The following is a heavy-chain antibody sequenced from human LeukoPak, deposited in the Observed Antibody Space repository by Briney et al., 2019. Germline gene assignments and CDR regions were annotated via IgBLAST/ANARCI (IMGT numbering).Heavy chain of an antibody. D-gene: IGHD5-18*01. CDR2: VSYDGTST. CDR3: VRGEVSYSYHTDALDS. CDR1: GFTFSSYA. J-gene: IGHJ3*01. Sequence: GGTLRLSCAASGFTFSSYAMHWVRQAPGKGLEWVAIVSYDGTSTYYADSVKGRFTISRDNSKDTLYLQMNSLRAEDSAVYNCVRGEVSYSYHTDALDSWGQGTMVTVSS. V-gene: IGHV3-30*04.